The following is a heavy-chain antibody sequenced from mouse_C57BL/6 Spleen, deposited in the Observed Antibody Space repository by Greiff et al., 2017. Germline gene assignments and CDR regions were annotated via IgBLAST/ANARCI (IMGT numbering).Heavy chain of an antibody. CDR2: FHPYNDDT. J-gene: IGHJ3*01. Sequence: QVQLLQSGAELVQPGASVKMSCKASGYTFTTYPIEWMKQTHGTSLAWIGNFHPYNDDTKSNEKFKGKATLTVEKSSNTVYLELSRLTSDDSAVYYCARGGTGAPFAYWGQGTLVTVSA. D-gene: IGHD1-1*02. V-gene: IGHV1-47*01. CDR3: ARGGTGAPFAY. CDR1: GYTFTTYP.